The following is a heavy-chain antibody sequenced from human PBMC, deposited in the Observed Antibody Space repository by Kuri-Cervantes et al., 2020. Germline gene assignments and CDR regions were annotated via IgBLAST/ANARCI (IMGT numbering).Heavy chain of an antibody. CDR2: ISYDGSNK. J-gene: IGHJ4*02. CDR1: GFTFSSYA. CDR3: ARGVGDYSAGAGY. D-gene: IGHD4-17*01. Sequence: GGSLRLSCAASGFTFSSYAMHWVRQAPGKGLEWVAVISYDGSNKYYADSVKGRFTISRGNSKNTLYLQMNSLRAEDTAVYYCARGVGDYSAGAGYWGQGTLVTVSS. V-gene: IGHV3-30-3*01.